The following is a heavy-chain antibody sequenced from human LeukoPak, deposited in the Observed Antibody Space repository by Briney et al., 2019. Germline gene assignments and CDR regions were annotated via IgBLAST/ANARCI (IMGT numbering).Heavy chain of an antibody. CDR1: GGSISNYY. CDR2: IYYSGST. J-gene: IGHJ2*01. V-gene: IGHV4-59*01. Sequence: SETLSLTCTVSGGSISNYYWSWIRQPPGKGLEWIGYIYYSGSTNYNPSLKSRVTISVDTSKNQFSLKVTSVTAADTAVYYCAKTAARTWYFDLWGRGTLVTVS. D-gene: IGHD6-13*01. CDR3: AKTAARTWYFDL.